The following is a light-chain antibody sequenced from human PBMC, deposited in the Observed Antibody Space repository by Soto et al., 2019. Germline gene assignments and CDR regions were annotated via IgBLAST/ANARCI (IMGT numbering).Light chain of an antibody. J-gene: IGKJ2*01. V-gene: IGKV1-39*01. Sequence: DIQMTQSPSSLSASLRDTVTITCRSSQNIERYLNWYQQRPGRAPTLVIYAASRLHSGVPARFSGTYSGTDFALTITNLQPEDSATYFCQQSYRTPYTFGLGTRLEI. CDR3: QQSYRTPYT. CDR2: AAS. CDR1: QNIERY.